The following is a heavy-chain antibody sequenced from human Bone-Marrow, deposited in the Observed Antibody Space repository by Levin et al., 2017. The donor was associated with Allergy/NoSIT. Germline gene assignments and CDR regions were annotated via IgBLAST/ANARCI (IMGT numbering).Heavy chain of an antibody. Sequence: PGGSLRLSCAASGFTFSSFALSWVRQAPGRALEWVAAISGSGDSAYYADSVKARFTISRDNSKNTLSLQMDSLRAEDTAIYYCAKVGGRGVVVIAAHRLFDFWGQGTLVTVSS. CDR3: AKVGGRGVVVIAAHRLFDF. J-gene: IGHJ4*02. D-gene: IGHD2-15*01. V-gene: IGHV3-23*01. CDR1: GFTFSSFA. CDR2: ISGSGDSA.